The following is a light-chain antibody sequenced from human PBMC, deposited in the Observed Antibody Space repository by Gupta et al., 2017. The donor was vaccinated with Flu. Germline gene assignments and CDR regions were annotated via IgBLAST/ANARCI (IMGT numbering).Light chain of an antibody. CDR1: QSITSW. Sequence: IQMTQSPSTLSAFVGDRVTITCRASQSITSWLAWYQQKPGKAPKLLIFKASNLESGVPSRFSGSGSGTEFTLTISSLQPDDFATYYCQQDNSYPWTFGRGTKVEI. CDR2: KAS. J-gene: IGKJ1*01. V-gene: IGKV1-5*03. CDR3: QQDNSYPWT.